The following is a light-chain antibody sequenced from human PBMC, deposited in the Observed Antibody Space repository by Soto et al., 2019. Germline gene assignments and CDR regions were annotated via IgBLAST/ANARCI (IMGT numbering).Light chain of an antibody. CDR2: DAS. Sequence: EIVLTQSPATLSLSPGERATLSCRASQSVRSYLAWYQQKPGQSPRLLIYDASSRTAGIPARFSDSGSGTDFTLTISGLEPEDFAVYYCQQRGSWPPITFGQGTRLEI. CDR3: QQRGSWPPIT. V-gene: IGKV3-11*01. CDR1: QSVRSY. J-gene: IGKJ5*01.